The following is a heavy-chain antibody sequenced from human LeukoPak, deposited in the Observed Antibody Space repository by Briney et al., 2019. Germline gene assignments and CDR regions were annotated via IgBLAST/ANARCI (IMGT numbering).Heavy chain of an antibody. CDR3: ANQGPHSSSWYYFDY. Sequence: GGSLRLSCEASGFTFTNYAMAWVRQAPGKGLEWVAVISYDGSNKYYADSVKGRFTISRDNSKNTLYLQMNSLRAEDTAVYYCANQGPHSSSWYYFDYWGQGTLVTVSS. CDR1: GFTFTNYA. J-gene: IGHJ4*02. D-gene: IGHD6-13*01. V-gene: IGHV3-30*18. CDR2: ISYDGSNK.